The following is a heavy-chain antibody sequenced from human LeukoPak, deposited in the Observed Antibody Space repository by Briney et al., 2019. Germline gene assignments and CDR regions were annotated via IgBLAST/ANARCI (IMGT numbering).Heavy chain of an antibody. Sequence: SETLSLTCTVSGDSIISNIYWWDWVRLPPGKGLEWIGATFYTGRTFYRPSLKSRVTISVDTSKSQFSLDLGSATAADTAVYYCARRRHNFDFYDVWGQGTRVTVSS. J-gene: IGHJ3*01. CDR3: ARRRHNFDFYDV. D-gene: IGHD3/OR15-3a*01. CDR1: GDSIISNIYW. V-gene: IGHV4-39*01. CDR2: TFYTGRT.